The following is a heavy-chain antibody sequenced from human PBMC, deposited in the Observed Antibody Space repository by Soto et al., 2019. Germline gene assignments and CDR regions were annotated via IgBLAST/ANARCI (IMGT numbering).Heavy chain of an antibody. D-gene: IGHD4-17*01. J-gene: IGHJ4*02. CDR3: ASPSSYGVVDY. Sequence: GGSLRLSCAASGFTFSSYSMNWVRQAPGKGLEWVSYISSSSSTIYYADSVKGRFTIYRDNATNSLYLKMNSRRAEDTAVYYCASPSSYGVVDYWGQGTLVTVSS. CDR1: GFTFSSYS. V-gene: IGHV3-48*01. CDR2: ISSSSSTI.